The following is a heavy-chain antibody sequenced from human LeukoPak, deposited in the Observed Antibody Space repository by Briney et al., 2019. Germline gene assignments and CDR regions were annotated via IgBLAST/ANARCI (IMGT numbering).Heavy chain of an antibody. CDR1: GFTFDDYG. V-gene: IGHV3-20*04. Sequence: GGSLRLSCAASGFTFDDYGMSWVRQTPGKGLEWVSGINRNGGSTGYEDSVKGRFTISRGNAKNSLYLQMNSLRAEDTALYYCARYLRKLYGVGGDYYFYMDVWGKGTTVTVSS. D-gene: IGHD3-16*01. J-gene: IGHJ6*03. CDR2: INRNGGST. CDR3: ARYLRKLYGVGGDYYFYMDV.